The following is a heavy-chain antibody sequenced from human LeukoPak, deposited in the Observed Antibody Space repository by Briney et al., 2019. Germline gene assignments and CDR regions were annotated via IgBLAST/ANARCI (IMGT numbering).Heavy chain of an antibody. CDR2: IYYSGST. CDR1: GGSISSGDYY. D-gene: IGHD5-18*01. Sequence: SQTLSLTCTVSGGSISSGDYYWGWIRQPPGKGLEWIGYIYYSGSTYYNPSLKSRATISADTSKNQFSLKLSSVTAADTAVYYCARDGGYSYGPFDYWGQGTLVTVSS. CDR3: ARDGGYSYGPFDY. J-gene: IGHJ4*02. V-gene: IGHV4-30-4*01.